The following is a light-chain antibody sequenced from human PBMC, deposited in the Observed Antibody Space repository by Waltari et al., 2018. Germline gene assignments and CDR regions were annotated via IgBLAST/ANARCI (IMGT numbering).Light chain of an antibody. Sequence: EIVMTQSPAALSVSPGERATLSCRASQSVTSNLAWYQKKRGHSPRLLIYDASIRATGIPARFSGRGSGTEFTLTISSLQSEDFTVYYCQQYNNLQTFGQGTKLELK. V-gene: IGKV3D-15*01. CDR2: DAS. CDR3: QQYNNLQT. CDR1: QSVTSN. J-gene: IGKJ2*01.